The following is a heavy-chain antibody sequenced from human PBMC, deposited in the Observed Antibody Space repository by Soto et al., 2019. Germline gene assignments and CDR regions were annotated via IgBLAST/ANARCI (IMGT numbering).Heavy chain of an antibody. D-gene: IGHD6-19*01. CDR3: ARIGYSSGWQGWSAP. Sequence: EVQLVESGGGLVQPGGSLRLSCAASGFTVSSNYMSWVRQAPGKGLGWVSVIYSGGSTYYADSVKGRFTISRHNSKNTRYLQMNSLSAAATAVYSCARIGYSSGWQGWSAPWGQGTRVPVSS. CDR1: GFTVSSNY. V-gene: IGHV3-53*04. J-gene: IGHJ5*02. CDR2: IYSGGST.